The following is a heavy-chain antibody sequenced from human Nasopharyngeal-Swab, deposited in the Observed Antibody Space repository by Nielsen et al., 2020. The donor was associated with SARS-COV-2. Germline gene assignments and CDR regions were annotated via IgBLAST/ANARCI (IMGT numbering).Heavy chain of an antibody. D-gene: IGHD2-21*02. CDR3: TTRAIASTAIWRNAFDI. CDR2: IKSETDGGTT. J-gene: IGHJ3*02. V-gene: IGHV3-15*07. Sequence: GESLKISCAASGFTFNNAWMNWVRQAPGKGLEWVGRIKSETDGGTTDYAAPVKGRFTVSRDDSKNTLYLQMDSLKTEDTAVYYCTTRAIASTAIWRNAFDIWCQGTMVTVSS. CDR1: GFTFNNAW.